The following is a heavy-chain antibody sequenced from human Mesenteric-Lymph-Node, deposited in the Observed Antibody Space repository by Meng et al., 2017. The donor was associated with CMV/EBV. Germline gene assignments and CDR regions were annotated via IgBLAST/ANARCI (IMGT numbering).Heavy chain of an antibody. D-gene: IGHD1-7*01. J-gene: IGHJ5*02. CDR2: INPNSGGT. CDR1: GYTFTGYY. CDR3: ARGGVELVIEDWFDP. Sequence: ASVKVSCKASGYTFTGYYMHWVRQAPGQGLEWMGWINPNSGGTNYAQKFQGRVTMTRDTSISTAYMELSRLRSDDTAVYYCARGGVELVIEDWFDPWGQGTLVTVSS. V-gene: IGHV1-2*02.